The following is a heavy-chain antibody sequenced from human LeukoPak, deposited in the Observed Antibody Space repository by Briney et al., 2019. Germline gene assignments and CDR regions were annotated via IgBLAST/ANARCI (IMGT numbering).Heavy chain of an antibody. CDR3: ARHGGGGIVLVPAAGFDY. V-gene: IGHV4-39*01. D-gene: IGHD2-2*01. CDR2: IYYSGST. CDR1: GGSITSSSYY. Sequence: SETLSLTCTVSGGSITSSSYYWGWIRQPPGKGLEWIGSIYYSGSTYYNPSLKSRVTISVDTSKNQFSLKLSSVTAADTAVYYCARHGGGGIVLVPAAGFDYWGQGTLVSVSS. J-gene: IGHJ4*02.